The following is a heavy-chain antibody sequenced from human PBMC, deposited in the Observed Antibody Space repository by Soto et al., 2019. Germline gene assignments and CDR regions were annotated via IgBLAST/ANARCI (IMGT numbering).Heavy chain of an antibody. J-gene: IGHJ6*02. V-gene: IGHV3-74*01. CDR3: ARDFDIVVVPAASMEHGMDV. CDR2: INSDGSST. CDR1: GFSFSSYW. D-gene: IGHD2-2*01. Sequence: PGGSLRLSCAASGFSFSSYWMHWVRQAPGKGLVWVSRINSDGSSTSYADSVKGRFTISRDNAKNTLYLQMNSLRAEDTAVYYCARDFDIVVVPAASMEHGMDVWGQGTTVTVSS.